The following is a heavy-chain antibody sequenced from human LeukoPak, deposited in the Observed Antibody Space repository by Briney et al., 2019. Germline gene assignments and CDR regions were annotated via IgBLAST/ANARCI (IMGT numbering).Heavy chain of an antibody. Sequence: SETLSLTCAVYGGSFSGYYWTWIRQTPGKALEWIGEINHRGSTNYNPSLESRVTISVDTSKNHFSLDLTSVTAADTAVYYCASGGWYRGYWGQGTLVTVSS. D-gene: IGHD2-15*01. V-gene: IGHV4-34*01. CDR1: GGSFSGYY. CDR2: INHRGST. CDR3: ASGGWYRGY. J-gene: IGHJ4*02.